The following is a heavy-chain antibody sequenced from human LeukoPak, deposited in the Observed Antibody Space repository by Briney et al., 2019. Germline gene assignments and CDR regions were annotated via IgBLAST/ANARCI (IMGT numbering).Heavy chain of an antibody. V-gene: IGHV3-23*01. J-gene: IGHJ4*02. CDR2: ISGSGGST. D-gene: IGHD1-26*01. CDR3: ARKSGSYYFPLDY. CDR1: GFTFSSYA. Sequence: PGGSLRLSCAASGFTFSSYAMSWVRQAPGKGLEWVSAISGSGGSTYYADSVKGRFTISRDNSKNTLYLQMNSLRAEDTAVYYCARKSGSYYFPLDYWGQGTLLTVSS.